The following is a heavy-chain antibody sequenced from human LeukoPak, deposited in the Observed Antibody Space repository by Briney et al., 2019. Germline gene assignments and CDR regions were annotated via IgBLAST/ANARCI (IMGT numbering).Heavy chain of an antibody. CDR3: ARGESSSSRYYYYYMDV. D-gene: IGHD6-6*01. CDR2: IKQDGSEK. CDR1: GFTFSSYW. Sequence: GSLRLSCAASGFTFSSYWMSWVRQAPGKGLEWVANIKQDGSEKYYVDSVKGRFTISRDNAKNSLYLQMNSLRAEDTAVYYCARGESSSSRYYYYYMDVWAREPWSPSP. V-gene: IGHV3-7*01. J-gene: IGHJ6*03.